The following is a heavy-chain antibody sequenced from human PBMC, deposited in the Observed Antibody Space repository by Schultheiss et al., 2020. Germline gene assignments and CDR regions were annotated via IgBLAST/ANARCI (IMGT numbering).Heavy chain of an antibody. CDR1: GGSFSGYY. J-gene: IGHJ4*02. V-gene: IGHV4-34*01. D-gene: IGHD2-15*01. CDR2: IYHSGST. Sequence: SETLFLTCAVYGGSFSGYYWSWIRQPPGKGLEWIGYIYHSGSTNYNPSLKSRVTISVDKSKNQFSLKLSSVTAADTAVYYCARDDGVVAATYFEYWGQGTLVTVSS. CDR3: ARDDGVVAATYFEY.